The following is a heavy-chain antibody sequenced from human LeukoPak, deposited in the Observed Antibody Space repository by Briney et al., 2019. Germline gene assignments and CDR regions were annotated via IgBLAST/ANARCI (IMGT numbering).Heavy chain of an antibody. V-gene: IGHV1-18*01. Sequence: ASVKVSCKASGGTFSSYAISWVRQAPGQGLEWMGWISAYNGNTNYAQKLQGRVTMTTDTSTSTAYMELRSLRSDDTAVYYCARGGPRYFDWLSHYWGQGTLVTVSS. CDR1: GGTFSSYA. D-gene: IGHD3-9*01. J-gene: IGHJ4*02. CDR2: ISAYNGNT. CDR3: ARGGPRYFDWLSHY.